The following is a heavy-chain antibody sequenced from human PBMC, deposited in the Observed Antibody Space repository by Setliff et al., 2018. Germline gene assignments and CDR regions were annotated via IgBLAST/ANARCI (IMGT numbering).Heavy chain of an antibody. CDR2: INAGNGNT. CDR3: VRLNSGWYAKIDY. Sequence: GASVKVSCKASGYTFTSYAMHWVRQAPGQRLDWMGWINAGNGNTKYSQKFQGRVTITRDTSASTAYMELSSLRSEDPAVYYCVRLNSGWYAKIDYWGQGTLVTVSS. CDR1: GYTFTSYA. J-gene: IGHJ4*02. V-gene: IGHV1-3*01. D-gene: IGHD6-19*01.